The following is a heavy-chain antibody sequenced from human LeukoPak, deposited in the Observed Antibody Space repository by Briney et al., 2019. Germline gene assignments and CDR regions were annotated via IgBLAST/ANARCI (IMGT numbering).Heavy chain of an antibody. D-gene: IGHD1-26*01. CDR1: GFTFSNAW. CDR2: IKSKAGGGTI. V-gene: IGHV3-15*07. Sequence: GGSLRLSCAASGFTFSNAWMNWVRQAPGKGLEWVGRIKSKAGGGTIDYAAPVKGRFTISRDDSKDTLYLQMNSLKSEDTAVYHCTTAAFVGATAYWGQGALVIVSS. CDR3: TTAAFVGATAY. J-gene: IGHJ4*02.